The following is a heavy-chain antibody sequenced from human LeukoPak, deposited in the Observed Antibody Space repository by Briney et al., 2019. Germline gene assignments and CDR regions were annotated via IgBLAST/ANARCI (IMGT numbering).Heavy chain of an antibody. CDR2: IHPSGTL. J-gene: IGHJ4*02. CDR3: SRGLDSRKLGY. V-gene: IGHV4-31*03. Sequence: PPQTLSLTCTVSGASFSSGDQYWNWIRQSPGKGLEWIGSIHPSGTLYNNPSLESRVTMSMDTSKNQFSLNLNSVTAADTAVYFCSRGLDSRKLGYWGQGTLVTVSS. D-gene: IGHD3-22*01. CDR1: GASFSSGDQY.